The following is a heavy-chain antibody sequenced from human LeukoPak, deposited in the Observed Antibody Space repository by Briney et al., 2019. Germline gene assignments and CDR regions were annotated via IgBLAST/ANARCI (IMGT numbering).Heavy chain of an antibody. J-gene: IGHJ4*02. D-gene: IGHD6-6*01. CDR1: GGSITSNNW. CDR3: ARDVGARLPGY. V-gene: IGHV4-4*02. Sequence: SETLSLTCAASGGSITSNNWWSWVRQSPGKGLEWIGEIYHTGNSNYNPSLKSRVTMSVDKSKNQFSMKLTSVTAEDTAFYYCARDVGARLPGYWGQGILVTVSS. CDR2: IYHTGNS.